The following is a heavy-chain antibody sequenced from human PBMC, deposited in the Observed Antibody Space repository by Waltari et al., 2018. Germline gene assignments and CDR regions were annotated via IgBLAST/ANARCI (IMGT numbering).Heavy chain of an antibody. V-gene: IGHV3-49*04. D-gene: IGHD6-19*01. CDR1: GFTFSDYD. J-gene: IGHJ4*02. CDR2: IRSKPYGETT. CDR3: TSGRWLANFDD. Sequence: EGQLVESGGGLVQPGRSLRLSCKGSGFTFSDYDLSWVRQAPGPWLEWVAFIRSKPYGETTEYAASVRGRFTISRDDSENCAYLEMNSLKSEDTAIYYCTSGRWLANFDDWGQGALVTVSS.